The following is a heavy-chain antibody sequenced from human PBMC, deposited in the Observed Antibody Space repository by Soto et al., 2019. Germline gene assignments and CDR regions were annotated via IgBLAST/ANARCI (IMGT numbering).Heavy chain of an antibody. J-gene: IGHJ6*03. D-gene: IGHD3-10*01. CDR3: ARLFDTMVRGVSPYYYYYMDV. V-gene: IGHV4-39*01. CDR2: IYYSGST. CDR1: GGSISSSSYY. Sequence: PSETLSLTCTVSGGSISSSSYYWGWIRQPPGKRLEWIGSIYYSGSTYYNPSLKSRVTISVDTPKNQFSLKLSSVTAADTAVYYCARLFDTMVRGVSPYYYYYMDVWGKGTTVTVSS.